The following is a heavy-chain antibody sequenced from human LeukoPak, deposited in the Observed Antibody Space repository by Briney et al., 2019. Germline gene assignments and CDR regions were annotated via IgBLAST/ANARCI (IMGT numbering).Heavy chain of an antibody. CDR1: GFTFSSYS. V-gene: IGHV3-48*01. D-gene: IGHD2-2*01. CDR2: ISSSSSTI. J-gene: IGHJ4*02. Sequence: GGSLRLSCAASGFTFSSYSMNWVRQAPGKGLEWVSYISSSSSTIYYADSVKGRFTISRDNAKNSLYLQMNSLRAEDTAVYYCARVGYCSSTSCPWNFDYWGQGTLVTVSS. CDR3: ARVGYCSSTSCPWNFDY.